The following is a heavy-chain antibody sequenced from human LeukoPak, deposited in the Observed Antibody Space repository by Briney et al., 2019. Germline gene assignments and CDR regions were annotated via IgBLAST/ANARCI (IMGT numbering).Heavy chain of an antibody. J-gene: IGHJ4*02. CDR3: ATETYYYDSSGYYYRGAFDY. CDR1: GYTLTELS. V-gene: IGHV1-24*01. CDR2: FDPEGGVT. Sequence: ASVKVSCKVSGYTLTELSMHWVRQAPGKGLEWMGGFDPEGGVTIYAQKFQGRVTMTEDTSTDTAYMELSSLRSEDTAVYYCATETYYYDSSGYYYRGAFDYWGQGTLVTVSS. D-gene: IGHD3-22*01.